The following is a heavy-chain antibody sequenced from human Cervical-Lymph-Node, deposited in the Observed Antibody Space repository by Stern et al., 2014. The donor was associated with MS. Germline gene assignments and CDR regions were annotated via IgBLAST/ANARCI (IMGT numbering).Heavy chain of an antibody. CDR3: AGAYYYDSSGAFEI. J-gene: IGHJ3*02. D-gene: IGHD3-22*01. Sequence: VQLVESGPGLVKPSQTLSLTCTVSGGSINSGGYYWSWIRQHPGKGLEWIGYIHYNGNTHYIPPLKSRITISLETSKNQFSLKLSSVTAADTAVYYCAGAYYYDSSGAFEIWGQGTMVTVSS. CDR1: GGSINSGGYY. CDR2: IHYNGNT. V-gene: IGHV4-31*03.